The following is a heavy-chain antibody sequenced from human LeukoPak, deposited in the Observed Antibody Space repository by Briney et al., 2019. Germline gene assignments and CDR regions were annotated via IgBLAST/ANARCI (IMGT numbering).Heavy chain of an antibody. CDR2: ISGSGGST. J-gene: IGHJ4*02. V-gene: IGHV3-23*01. CDR3: AKVAGVVVILYYFDY. D-gene: IGHD3-22*01. Sequence: GGSLRLSCAASGFTFSIYAMSWVRQAPGKGLEWVSTISGSGGSTYYADSVKGRFTISRDNSKNTLYLQMNSLRAEDTAVYYCAKVAGVVVILYYFDYWGQGTLVTVSS. CDR1: GFTFSIYA.